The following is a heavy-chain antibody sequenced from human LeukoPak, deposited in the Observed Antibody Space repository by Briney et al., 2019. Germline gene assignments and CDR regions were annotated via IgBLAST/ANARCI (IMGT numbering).Heavy chain of an antibody. CDR3: ARMVSAGFDY. J-gene: IGHJ4*02. D-gene: IGHD1-14*01. V-gene: IGHV3-30*03. CDR2: ISYDGSKK. Sequence: GGSLRLSCAASGFTFSSYGMHWVHQAPGKGLEWVAVISYDGSKKYYADSVKGRFTISRDNSKNTLYLQMNSLRAEDTAVYYCARMVSAGFDYWGQGTLVTVSS. CDR1: GFTFSSYG.